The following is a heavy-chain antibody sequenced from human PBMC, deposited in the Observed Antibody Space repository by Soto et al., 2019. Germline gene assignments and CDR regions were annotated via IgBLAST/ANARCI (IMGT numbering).Heavy chain of an antibody. CDR3: ARDARGVVPAAFSYYYYYGMEV. D-gene: IGHD2-2*01. J-gene: IGHJ6*02. Sequence: ASVKVSCKASGYTFTSYGISWVRQAPGQGLEWMGWISAYNGNTNYAQKLQGRVTMTTDTSTSTAYMELRSLRSDDTAVYYCARDARGVVPAAFSYYYYYGMEVWGQGTTVTVSS. CDR1: GYTFTSYG. CDR2: ISAYNGNT. V-gene: IGHV1-18*01.